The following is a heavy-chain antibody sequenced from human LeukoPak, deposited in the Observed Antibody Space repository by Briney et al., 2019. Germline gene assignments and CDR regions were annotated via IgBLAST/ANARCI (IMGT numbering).Heavy chain of an antibody. D-gene: IGHD3-16*02. Sequence: GGSLRLSCAASGFTFSNYWMSWVRQAPGKGLEWVANIKQDGSEKYYVDSVKGRFTISRDNTKNSLYLQMNSLRAEDTAVYYCARARGYDYVWGSYRDLTDYWGQGTLVTVSS. CDR1: GFTFSNYW. V-gene: IGHV3-7*01. CDR3: ARARGYDYVWGSYRDLTDY. CDR2: IKQDGSEK. J-gene: IGHJ4*02.